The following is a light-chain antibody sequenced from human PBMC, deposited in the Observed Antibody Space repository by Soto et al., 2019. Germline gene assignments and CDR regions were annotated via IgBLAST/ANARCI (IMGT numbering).Light chain of an antibody. CDR3: QQYGSSPLT. Sequence: EIVLTQSPGTLSLSPGERATLSCRASQSVSSSFLAWYQQKPGQAPRLLIYGASSRATGIPDRFSGSGSGTDFTLTISRLEPEDVAVDYGQQYGSSPLTLGGGTKVEIK. V-gene: IGKV3-20*01. CDR2: GAS. CDR1: QSVSSSF. J-gene: IGKJ4*01.